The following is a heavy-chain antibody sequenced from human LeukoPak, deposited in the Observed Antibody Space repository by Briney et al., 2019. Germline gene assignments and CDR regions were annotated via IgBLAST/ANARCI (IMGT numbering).Heavy chain of an antibody. CDR2: FYSGGGA. CDR3: ARDIGYSYGGVYYGMDV. V-gene: IGHV3-53*01. J-gene: IGHJ6*02. Sequence: GGSLRLSCAASVFTLSSNYMSGGRQAPGEGVGWGSVFYSGGGAYYADSVKGRFTISRDNSKNTLYLQMNSLRAEDTAVYYCARDIGYSYGGVYYGMDVWGQGTTVTVSS. CDR1: VFTLSSNY. D-gene: IGHD5-18*01.